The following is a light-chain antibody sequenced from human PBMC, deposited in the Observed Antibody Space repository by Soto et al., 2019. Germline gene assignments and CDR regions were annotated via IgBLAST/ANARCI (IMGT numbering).Light chain of an antibody. V-gene: IGLV2-8*01. CDR3: SSYAGSNNLV. Sequence: QSALTQPPSASGPPGQSVTISCTGTSSDVGGYNYVSWYQQHPGKAPKLMIYEVTKRPSGVPDRFSGSKSRNTASLTVSGLQAEDEADYYCSSYAGSNNLVFGGGTKLTFL. CDR1: SSDVGGYNY. CDR2: EVT. J-gene: IGLJ2*01.